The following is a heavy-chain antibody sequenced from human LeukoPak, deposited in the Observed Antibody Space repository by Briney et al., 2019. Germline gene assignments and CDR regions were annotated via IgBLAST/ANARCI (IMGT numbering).Heavy chain of an antibody. V-gene: IGHV4-34*01. J-gene: IGHJ3*02. CDR1: GGSFSGYY. D-gene: IGHD3-10*01. Sequence: SETLSLTCAVYGGSFSGYYWSWIRQPPGKGLEWIGEINHSGSTNYNPSLKSRVTISVDTSKNQFSLKLSSVTAADTAVYYCARLFEGTFDIWGQGTMITVSS. CDR3: ARLFEGTFDI. CDR2: INHSGST.